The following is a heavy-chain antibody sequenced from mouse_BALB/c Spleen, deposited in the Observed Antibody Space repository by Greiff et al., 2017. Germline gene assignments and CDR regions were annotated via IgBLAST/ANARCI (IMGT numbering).Heavy chain of an antibody. V-gene: IGHV1-80*01. CDR1: GYAFSSYW. CDR2: IYPGDGDT. J-gene: IGHJ2*01. CDR3: ARLYGNSLDY. D-gene: IGHD2-1*01. Sequence: LQESGAELVRPGSSVKISCKASGYAFSSYWMNWVKQRPGQGLEWIGQIYPGDGDTNYNGKFKGKATLTADKSSSTAYMQLSSLTSEDSAVYFCARLYGNSLDYWGQGTTLTVSS.